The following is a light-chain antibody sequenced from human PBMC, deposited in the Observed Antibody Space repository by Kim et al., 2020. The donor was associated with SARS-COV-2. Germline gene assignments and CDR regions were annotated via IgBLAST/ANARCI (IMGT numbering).Light chain of an antibody. CDR1: SSDVGGYNY. J-gene: IGLJ2*01. V-gene: IGLV2-8*01. Sequence: QSALTQPPSASGSPGQSVTISCTGTSSDVGGYNYVSWYQQHPGKAPKLMIYEVSKRPSGVPDRFSGSKSGNTASLTVSGLQAEDEADYYCNSYAGSNNWVFGRGTQLTVL. CDR2: EVS. CDR3: NSYAGSNNWV.